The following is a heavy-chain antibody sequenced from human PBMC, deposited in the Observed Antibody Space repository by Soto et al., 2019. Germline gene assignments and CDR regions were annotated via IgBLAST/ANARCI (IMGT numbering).Heavy chain of an antibody. Sequence: GGSLRLSCEGSGFTFSRHALHWVRQAPGKGLEWVAVVSKDGSVKYWIESVKGRFTLSRDNSKNTLYLQMNSLTVADTAVYYCAKKVTIYAVDPADYWGQGTQVTVSS. CDR1: GFTFSRHA. J-gene: IGHJ4*02. D-gene: IGHD3-3*01. CDR3: AKKVTIYAVDPADY. V-gene: IGHV3-30-3*01. CDR2: VSKDGSVK.